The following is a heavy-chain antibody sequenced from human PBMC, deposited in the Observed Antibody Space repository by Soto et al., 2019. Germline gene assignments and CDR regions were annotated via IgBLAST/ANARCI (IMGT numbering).Heavy chain of an antibody. Sequence: PSQTLSLTCAISGDSVSSNSAAWNWIRQSPSRGLEWLGRTYYRSKWYNDYAVSVKSRITINPDTSKNQFSLQLNSVTPEDTAVYYCARDWLVEHDYYDSSGYYNWFDPWGQGTLVTVSS. D-gene: IGHD3-22*01. CDR3: ARDWLVEHDYYDSSGYYNWFDP. J-gene: IGHJ5*02. CDR1: GDSVSSNSAA. V-gene: IGHV6-1*01. CDR2: TYYRSKWYN.